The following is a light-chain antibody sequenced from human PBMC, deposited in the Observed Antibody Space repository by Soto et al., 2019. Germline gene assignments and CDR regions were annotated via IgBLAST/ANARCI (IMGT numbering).Light chain of an antibody. V-gene: IGKV3-15*01. CDR2: GAS. Sequence: EIVMTQSPATLSVSPGERATLSCRASQSVSSNLAWYQQKLGQAPTLLIYGASTRATGIPARFSGSGSGTEFTLTISSRQSEDFAVYYCQQYNNWPPTFGQGTKVEIK. CDR3: QQYNNWPPT. CDR1: QSVSSN. J-gene: IGKJ1*01.